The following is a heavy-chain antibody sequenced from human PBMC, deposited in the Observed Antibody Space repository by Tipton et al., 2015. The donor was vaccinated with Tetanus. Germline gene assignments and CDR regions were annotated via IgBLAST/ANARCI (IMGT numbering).Heavy chain of an antibody. V-gene: IGHV4-59*08. CDR2: IFYSGNT. J-gene: IGHJ4*02. CDR3: ARGVSRDWNGHYFDY. CDR1: GGSISTYY. Sequence: LRLSCTVSGGSISTYYWSWIRQPPGKGLEWIGYIFYSGNTNYNPSLKRRVTISVDTSKNQFSLSLSSVIAADTAVYYCARGVSRDWNGHYFDYWGQGALVPVSS. D-gene: IGHD1-1*01.